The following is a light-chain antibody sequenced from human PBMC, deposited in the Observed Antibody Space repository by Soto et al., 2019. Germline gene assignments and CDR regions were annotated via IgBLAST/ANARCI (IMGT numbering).Light chain of an antibody. V-gene: IGKV1-5*03. J-gene: IGKJ4*01. CDR2: KAS. CDR3: QQYDRYPLT. Sequence: DIPMTQSPSTLSASVGDRVSITCRASESISIWLAWYQQKPGKAPKLLIYKASTLESGVPSRFSGSGSVTGFTRTINSLQPDDFASYYCQQYDRYPLTFGGGTKVEIK. CDR1: ESISIW.